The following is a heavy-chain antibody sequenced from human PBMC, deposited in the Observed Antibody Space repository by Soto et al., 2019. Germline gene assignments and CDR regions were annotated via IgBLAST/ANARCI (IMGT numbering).Heavy chain of an antibody. D-gene: IGHD3-3*01. Sequence: SETLSLTCTLPGCYISSISYYWGYTCQPPGKGLEWIGSIYYSGSTYYNRSLKSRVTISVDTDKNKFSLKLSSVTAADTAVYYCARDRRVKVFGVLTPNWVDPWGRGTLVTVS. CDR1: GCYISSISYY. V-gene: IGHV4-39*02. CDR3: ARDRRVKVFGVLTPNWVDP. J-gene: IGHJ5*02. CDR2: IYYSGST.